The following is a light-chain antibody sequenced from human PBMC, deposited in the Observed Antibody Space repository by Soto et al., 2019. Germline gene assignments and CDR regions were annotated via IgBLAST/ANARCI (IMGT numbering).Light chain of an antibody. V-gene: IGLV2-8*01. Sequence: QSVLTQPPSASVSPGQSVTISCTGTSSDVGGYNCVSWYQQHPGKAPKLMIYEVTKRPSGVPNRFSGSRSGNTASLTVSGLQAEDEADYYCSSYAGSNNYVFGTGTKVTVL. CDR3: SSYAGSNNYV. CDR1: SSDVGGYNC. J-gene: IGLJ1*01. CDR2: EVT.